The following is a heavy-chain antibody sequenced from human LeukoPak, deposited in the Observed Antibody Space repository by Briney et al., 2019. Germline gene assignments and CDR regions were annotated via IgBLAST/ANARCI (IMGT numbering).Heavy chain of an antibody. CDR2: IYYSGST. J-gene: IGHJ4*02. CDR3: ARGSNPYYYGSGSYPLGY. Sequence: SETLSLTRTVSGGSISSGGYYWSWIRQHPGKGLEWIGYIYYSGSTYYNPSLKSRVTISVDTSKNQFSLKLSSVTAADTAVYYCARGSNPYYYGSGSYPLGYWGQGTLVTVSS. D-gene: IGHD3-10*01. CDR1: GGSISSGGYY. V-gene: IGHV4-31*03.